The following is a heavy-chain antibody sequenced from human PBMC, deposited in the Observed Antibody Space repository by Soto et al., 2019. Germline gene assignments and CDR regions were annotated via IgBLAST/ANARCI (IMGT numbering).Heavy chain of an antibody. CDR3: AAKFYYCSSTSCYSPYYYGMDV. CDR1: GYTFTSYA. D-gene: IGHD2-2*02. Sequence: GASVKVSCKASGYTFTSYAMHWVRQAPGQRXEWMGWINAGNGNTKYSQKFQGRVTITRDTSASTAYMELSSLRSEDTAVYYCAAKFYYCSSTSCYSPYYYGMDVWGQGTTVTVFS. CDR2: INAGNGNT. V-gene: IGHV1-3*01. J-gene: IGHJ6*02.